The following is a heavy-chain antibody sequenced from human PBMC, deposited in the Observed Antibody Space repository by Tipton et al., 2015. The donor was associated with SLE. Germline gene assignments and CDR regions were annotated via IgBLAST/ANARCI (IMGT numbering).Heavy chain of an antibody. CDR1: GITFSSCP. V-gene: IGHV3-23*01. CDR2: ISGSGAGT. Sequence: SLRLSCEASGITFSSCPMTWVRQSPGKGLEWVASISGSGAGTYYADSVKGRFTISRDNSKNTLYLQMNSLRADDTAVYYCAMTDPDYGDYHFDYWGQGTLVTVSS. J-gene: IGHJ4*02. D-gene: IGHD4-17*01. CDR3: AMTDPDYGDYHFDY.